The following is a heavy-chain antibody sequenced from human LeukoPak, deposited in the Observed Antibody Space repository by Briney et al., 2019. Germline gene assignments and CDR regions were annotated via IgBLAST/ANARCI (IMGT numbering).Heavy chain of an antibody. J-gene: IGHJ5*02. Sequence: SETLSLTCAVYGGSFSVYYWSWIRQPPGNGLEWIGEINHSGSTNYNPSLKSRVTISVDTSKNQFSLKLSSVTAADTAVYYCARRPRGVIIKSWFDPWGQGTLVTVSS. D-gene: IGHD3-10*01. V-gene: IGHV4-34*01. CDR2: INHSGST. CDR1: GGSFSVYY. CDR3: ARRPRGVIIKSWFDP.